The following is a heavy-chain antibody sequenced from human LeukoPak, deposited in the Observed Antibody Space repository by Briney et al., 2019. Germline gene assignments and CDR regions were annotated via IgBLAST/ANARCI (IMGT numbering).Heavy chain of an antibody. CDR1: GFTFSSYS. CDR2: ISSSSSYI. Sequence: GGSLRLSCAASGFTFSSYSMNWVRQAPGKGLEWVSSISSSSSYIYSADSVKGRFTISRDNAKNSLYLQMNSLRVEDTAVYYCATTLSGWSPPQTSYYSYYMDVWGKGTTVTISS. J-gene: IGHJ6*03. D-gene: IGHD6-19*01. V-gene: IGHV3-21*01. CDR3: ATTLSGWSPPQTSYYSYYMDV.